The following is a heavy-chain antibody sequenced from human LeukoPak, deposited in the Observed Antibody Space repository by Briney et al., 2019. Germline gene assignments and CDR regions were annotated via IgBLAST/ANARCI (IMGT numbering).Heavy chain of an antibody. CDR3: TRDALFGSGRTHLDF. J-gene: IGHJ4*02. CDR2: ISSSGSSI. Sequence: GGSLRLSCAASGFTFSSYSMNWVHQAPGKGLEWVSCISSSGSSIYYTGSVKGRFTISRDNAKNSLSLQMNSLNVDDTGVYFCTRDALFGSGRTHLDFWSQGTLVSVSS. CDR1: GFTFSSYS. D-gene: IGHD3-10*01. V-gene: IGHV3-21*01.